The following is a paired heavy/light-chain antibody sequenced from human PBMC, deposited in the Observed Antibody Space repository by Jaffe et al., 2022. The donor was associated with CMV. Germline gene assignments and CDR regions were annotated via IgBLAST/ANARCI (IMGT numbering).Heavy chain of an antibody. J-gene: IGHJ6*03. CDR3: ATDIVVVPAAISEDYYYYMDV. CDR1: GGSFSGYY. CDR2: INHSGST. V-gene: IGHV4-34*01. D-gene: IGHD2-2*02. Sequence: QVQLQQWGAGLLKPSETLSLTCAVYGGSFSGYYWSWIRQPPGKGLEWIGEINHSGSTNYNPSLKSRVTISVDTSKNQFSLKLSSVTAADTAVYYCATDIVVVPAAISEDYYYYMDVWGKGTTVTVSS.
Light chain of an antibody. CDR1: QSLVYSDGNTY. J-gene: IGKJ5*01. Sequence: DVVMTQSPLSLPVTLGQPASISCRSSQSLVYSDGNTYLNWFQQRPGQSPRRLIYKVSNRDSGVPDRFSGSGSGTDFTLKISRVEAEDVGVYYCMQGTHWPITFGQGTRLEIK. CDR2: KVS. V-gene: IGKV2-30*01. CDR3: MQGTHWPIT.